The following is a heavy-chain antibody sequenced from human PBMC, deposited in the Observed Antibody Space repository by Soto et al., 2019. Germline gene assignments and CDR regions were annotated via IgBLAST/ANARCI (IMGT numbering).Heavy chain of an antibody. V-gene: IGHV1-69*13. J-gene: IGHJ3*02. CDR3: VKERSSCGCYGIGPFDI. Sequence: GASVKVFGKASGGSFGSDPISWVQQAPGQGLEWMGGSAPIFGARHFAQKFHGTLTLIAAESTTTAYMGLSSLTLEDTAVYYCVKERSSCGCYGIGPFDIWGQGTMVNVSS. CDR2: SAPIFGAR. CDR1: GGSFGSDP. D-gene: IGHD6-19*01.